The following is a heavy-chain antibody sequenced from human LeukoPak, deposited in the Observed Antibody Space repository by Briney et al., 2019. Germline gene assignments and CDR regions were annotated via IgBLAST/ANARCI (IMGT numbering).Heavy chain of an antibody. CDR2: ISSSSSYI. CDR3: ARVSNIQQPISAPVA. Sequence: GGSLRLSCAASGFTFSGYTMNWVRQAPGKGLEWVSSISSSSSYIYYVDSVKGRFTISRDNAKNSLYLQMNSLRAEDTAVYYCARVSNIQQPISAPVAWGQGTLVTVSS. J-gene: IGHJ5*02. CDR1: GFTFSGYT. V-gene: IGHV3-21*01. D-gene: IGHD6-13*01.